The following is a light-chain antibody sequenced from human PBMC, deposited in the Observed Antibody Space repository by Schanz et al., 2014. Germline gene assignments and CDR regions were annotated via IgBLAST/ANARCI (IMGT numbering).Light chain of an antibody. Sequence: EIVMTQSPATLSVSPGERATLSCRASHSVSSNLAWYQQKPGQGPRLLIYGASTRTTGIPDRFSGSGSGTEFTLTISSLQPEDVATYYCQKYNSAPLTFGGGTKVEIK. J-gene: IGKJ4*01. V-gene: IGKV3-15*01. CDR1: HSVSSN. CDR2: GAS. CDR3: QKYNSAPLT.